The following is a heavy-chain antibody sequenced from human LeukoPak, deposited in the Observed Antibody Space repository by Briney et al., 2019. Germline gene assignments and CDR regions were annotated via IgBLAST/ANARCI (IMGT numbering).Heavy chain of an antibody. Sequence: GRSLRLSCAASGFTFSNYAMHWVRQAPGKGLQWVAVIAHDVSNIYYADSVRGRFTISRDNSKNMLFLQMNSLTSEDTAVYYCARDPFVGIPDYFDSWGQGTLVAVSS. V-gene: IGHV3-30-3*01. CDR1: GFTFSNYA. J-gene: IGHJ4*02. CDR2: IAHDVSNI. D-gene: IGHD1-26*01. CDR3: ARDPFVGIPDYFDS.